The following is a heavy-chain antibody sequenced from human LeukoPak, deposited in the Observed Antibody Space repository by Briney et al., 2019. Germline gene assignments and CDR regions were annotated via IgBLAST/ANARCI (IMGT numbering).Heavy chain of an antibody. V-gene: IGHV1-2*02. CDR2: INPNSGGT. CDR1: GYTFTGYY. CDR3: ARENSSSWHFDY. J-gene: IGHJ4*02. Sequence: ASVKVSCKASGYTFTGYYMYWVRQAPGQGLEWMGWINPNSGGTNYAQKFQGRVTMTRDTSISTAYMELSRLRSDDTAVYYCARENSSSWHFDYWGQGTLVTVSS. D-gene: IGHD6-13*01.